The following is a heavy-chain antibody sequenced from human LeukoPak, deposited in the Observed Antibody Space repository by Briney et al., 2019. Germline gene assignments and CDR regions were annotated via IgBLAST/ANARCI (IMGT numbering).Heavy chain of an antibody. J-gene: IGHJ2*01. Sequence: PSDTLSLTCTGCGGCISSGSYNWSWIRQPAGKGLEWIGEIYHSRSTNYNPSLKSRVTISVDTSKNQFSLKLSSVTAADTAVYYCARGMTHGYFDLWGRGTLVTVSS. CDR3: ARGMTHGYFDL. CDR1: GGCISSGSYN. CDR2: IYHSRST. V-gene: IGHV4-61*10.